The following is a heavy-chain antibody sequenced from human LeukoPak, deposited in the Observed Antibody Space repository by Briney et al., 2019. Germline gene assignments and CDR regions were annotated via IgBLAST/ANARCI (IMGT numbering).Heavy chain of an antibody. CDR1: RGTFSSYA. D-gene: IGHD3-10*01. CDR3: ARRLYYYATLAWFAP. CDR2: IIPIFDTA. J-gene: IGHJ5*02. V-gene: IGHV1-69*13. Sequence: AVNVSCKASRGTFSSYAISWVRQPPGQGLEWLGGIIPIFDTANYAQKFQGRVTITADDSTSKAYMELSSMRSDDTAVYYCARRLYYYATLAWFAPWGQGTLVTVSS.